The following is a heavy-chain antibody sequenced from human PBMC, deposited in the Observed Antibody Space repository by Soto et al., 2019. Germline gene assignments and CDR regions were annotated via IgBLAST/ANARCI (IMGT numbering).Heavy chain of an antibody. Sequence: QLQLQESGPGQVRPSETLSLTCIVSGVSVRSYTWSWVRQPANKGLEWIGRVFSSVSATYNPSLKSRVTTTMYTPENRISLKLDSVTAADAGVYYCARDGMTTGDTWGPGTAVTVSS. J-gene: IGHJ4*02. CDR3: ARDGMTTGDT. D-gene: IGHD2-21*02. CDR1: GVSVRSYT. CDR2: VFSSVSA. V-gene: IGHV4-4*07.